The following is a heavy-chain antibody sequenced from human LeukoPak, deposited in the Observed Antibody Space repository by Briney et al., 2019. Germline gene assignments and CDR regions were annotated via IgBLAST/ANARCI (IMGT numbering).Heavy chain of an antibody. CDR3: ACGFMASTDSYYFDY. Sequence: SVKVSCKASGGTFSSYAISWVRQATGQGLEWMGGIIPIFGTANYAQKFQGRVTITTDESTSTAYMELSSLRSEDTAVYYCACGFMASTDSYYFDYWGQGTLVTVSS. CDR1: GGTFSSYA. D-gene: IGHD5-24*01. J-gene: IGHJ4*02. CDR2: IIPIFGTA. V-gene: IGHV1-69*05.